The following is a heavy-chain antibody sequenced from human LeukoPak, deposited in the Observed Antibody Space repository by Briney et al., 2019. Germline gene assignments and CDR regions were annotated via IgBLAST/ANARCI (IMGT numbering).Heavy chain of an antibody. J-gene: IGHJ4*02. D-gene: IGHD1-1*01. CDR2: ISTSGSTI. Sequence: GGSLRLSCEASGFTFSTYEMNWVRRAPGRGLEWVSCISTSGSTIYYADSVKGRFTISRDNAKNSLYLQMNNLRVEDTAVYYCAEAVPATGYWGQGTLVTVSS. CDR1: GFTFSTYE. CDR3: AEAVPATGY. V-gene: IGHV3-48*03.